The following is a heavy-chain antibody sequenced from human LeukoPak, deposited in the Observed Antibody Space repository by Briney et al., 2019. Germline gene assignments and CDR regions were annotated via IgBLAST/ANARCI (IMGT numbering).Heavy chain of an antibody. D-gene: IGHD5-24*01. V-gene: IGHV1-69*04. CDR3: AREERMATSDY. CDR1: GYSFTDYY. CDR2: IIPILGIA. J-gene: IGHJ4*02. Sequence: WASVKVSCKTSGYSFTDYYMHWVRQAPGQGLEWMGRIIPILGIANYAQKFQGRVTITADKSTSTAYMELSSLRSEDTAVYYCAREERMATSDYWGQGTLVTVSS.